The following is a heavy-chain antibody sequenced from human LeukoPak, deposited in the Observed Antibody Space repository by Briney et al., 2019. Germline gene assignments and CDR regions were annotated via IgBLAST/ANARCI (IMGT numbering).Heavy chain of an antibody. J-gene: IGHJ4*02. CDR1: GNSISSCDNY. Sequence: SETLSLTCTVSGNSISSCDNYWRWVRQPAGKGLEWIGRIYTRGSPNYNPSLKSRVTISGDTSKNQFSLRLSSVTAADTAVYYCARASYSYDINGWVPFDSWGQGTLVTVSS. V-gene: IGHV4-61*02. CDR2: IYTRGSP. D-gene: IGHD3-22*01. CDR3: ARASYSYDINGWVPFDS.